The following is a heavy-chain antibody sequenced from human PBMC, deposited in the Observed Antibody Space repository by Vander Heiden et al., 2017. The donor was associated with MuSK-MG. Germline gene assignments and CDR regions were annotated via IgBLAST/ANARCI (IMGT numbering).Heavy chain of an antibody. J-gene: IGHJ4*02. CDR2: MSHTGDT. CDR3: ARHRGSAGFGGSRFFFEY. D-gene: IGHD3-16*01. CDR1: GGSITSSTSFY. V-gene: IGHV4-39*01. Sequence: QVQLEESGPGLVNPSETLSLTCTVSGGSITSSTSFYWGWIRQPPGKGLEWIGSMSHTGDTHYIPSLRSRVTISVDTSKNQFSLKLRSLTAADTAMYYCARHRGSAGFGGSRFFFEYWGQGTPVTVSS.